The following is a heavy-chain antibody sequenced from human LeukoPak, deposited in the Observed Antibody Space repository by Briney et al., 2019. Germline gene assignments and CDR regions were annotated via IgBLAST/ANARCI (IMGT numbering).Heavy chain of an antibody. J-gene: IGHJ4*02. V-gene: IGHV4-39*01. CDR2: IYYSGTT. Sequence: SETLSLTCTVSGGSISSSSFYWGWIRQPPGKGLEWIGTIYYSGTTYYNPSLKSRITMSVDTSKNQFSLKLSSVTAADMAVYYCARLAVITMIVVGWGQGTLVTVSS. CDR3: ARLAVITMIVVG. CDR1: GGSISSSSFY. D-gene: IGHD3-22*01.